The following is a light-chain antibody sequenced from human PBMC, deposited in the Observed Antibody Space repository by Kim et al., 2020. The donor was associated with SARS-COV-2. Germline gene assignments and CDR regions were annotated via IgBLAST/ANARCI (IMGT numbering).Light chain of an antibody. CDR1: SSDVGGYAY. J-gene: IGLJ1*01. Sequence: QSALTQPASVSGSPGQSITISCTGTSSDVGGYAYVAWYQQHPGKAPRLMIYNVSHRPAGVSNRFSGSKSGNTASLTISGLQADDEADYYCSSYTDRFTYVFGTGTQLTVL. CDR3: SSYTDRFTYV. CDR2: NVS. V-gene: IGLV2-14*03.